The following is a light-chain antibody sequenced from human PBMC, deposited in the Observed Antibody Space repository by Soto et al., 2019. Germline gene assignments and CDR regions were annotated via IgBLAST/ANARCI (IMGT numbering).Light chain of an antibody. Sequence: ERVLTQSPGTLSLSPGERATLSCRASQSVSSTYLAWYQQKPGQAPRLLIYGASGRATGIPDRFSGSGSGTDFTLTISRLEPEDFAVYFCQRYGTSPPYTFGQGTQVEIK. CDR2: GAS. V-gene: IGKV3-20*01. CDR1: QSVSSTY. J-gene: IGKJ2*01. CDR3: QRYGTSPPYT.